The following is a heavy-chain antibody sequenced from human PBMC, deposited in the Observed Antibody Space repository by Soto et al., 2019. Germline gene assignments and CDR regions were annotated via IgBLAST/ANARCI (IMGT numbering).Heavy chain of an antibody. CDR3: SRFIMVGGWFDPNYYHGMDV. CDR1: GYTFSNYG. J-gene: IGHJ6*02. V-gene: IGHV1-18*01. D-gene: IGHD6-19*01. Sequence: QVQLVQSGAEGKKPGASVTVSCKTSGYTFSNYGINWVRQAPGQGLEWMGWISGYNGNTNYAQTVQGRVTMTTDTSTGTVYMELRSLNSDDTAIYYCSRFIMVGGWFDPNYYHGMDVWGQGTTVTVSS. CDR2: ISGYNGNT.